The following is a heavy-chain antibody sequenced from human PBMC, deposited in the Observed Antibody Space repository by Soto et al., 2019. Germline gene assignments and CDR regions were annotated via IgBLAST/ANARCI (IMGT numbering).Heavy chain of an antibody. CDR1: GFSLSARGES. CDR2: IYWDDDK. Sequence: SGPTLVNPTETLTLTCTFSGFSLSARGESESRIRQPPRKALEWLAIIYWDDDKRYSPSLRTTFTITKDTSKNQVVLTMTNMDPVDTATYFCAHRPFNSAWHDAYDIWGPGTMVT. CDR3: AHRPFNSAWHDAYDI. V-gene: IGHV2-5*02. D-gene: IGHD5-18*01. J-gene: IGHJ3*02.